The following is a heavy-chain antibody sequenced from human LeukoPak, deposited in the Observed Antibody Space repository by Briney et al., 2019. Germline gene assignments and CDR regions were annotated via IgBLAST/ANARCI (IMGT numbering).Heavy chain of an antibody. V-gene: IGHV4-30-4*08. CDR2: IYYSGST. Sequence: PSETLSLTCTVSGGSISSGDYYWSWIRQPPGKGLEWIGYIYYSGSTYYNPSLKSRVTISVDTSKNQFSLKLSSVTAADTAVYYCARAMSTVNVIDAFDIWGQGTMVTVSS. J-gene: IGHJ3*02. D-gene: IGHD4-11*01. CDR3: ARAMSTVNVIDAFDI. CDR1: GGSISSGDYY.